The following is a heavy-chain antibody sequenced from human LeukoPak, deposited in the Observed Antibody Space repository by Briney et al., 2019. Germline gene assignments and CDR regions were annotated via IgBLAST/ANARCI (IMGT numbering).Heavy chain of an antibody. J-gene: IGHJ3*02. D-gene: IGHD3-10*01. CDR3: ARRITMVRGGRIAI. CDR1: GGSFSGYY. V-gene: IGHV4-34*01. Sequence: SETLSLTCAVYGGSFSGYYWSWIRQPPGKGLEWIGEINHSGSTNYNPSLKSRVTISVDTSKNQFSLKLSSVTAADTAVYYCARRITMVRGGRIAIWGQGTMVTVSS. CDR2: INHSGST.